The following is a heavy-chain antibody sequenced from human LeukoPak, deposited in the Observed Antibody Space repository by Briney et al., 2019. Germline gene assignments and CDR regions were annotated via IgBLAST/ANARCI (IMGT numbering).Heavy chain of an antibody. CDR1: GFTFSSYS. CDR2: SSSRSSTI. J-gene: IGHJ6*03. V-gene: IGHV3-48*01. D-gene: IGHD1-7*01. CDR3: ASNTGTATSNYYYMDV. Sequence: PGGSLRLACAASGFTFSSYSMNWVRQAPGKGLEWLSYSSSRSSTIYYADSVKGRFTISRDNAKNSLYLQMNSLRAEDTAVYYCASNTGTATSNYYYMDVWGKGTTVTVSS.